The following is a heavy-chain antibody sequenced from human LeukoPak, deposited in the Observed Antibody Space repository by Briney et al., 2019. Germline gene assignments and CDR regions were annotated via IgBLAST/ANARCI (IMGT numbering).Heavy chain of an antibody. CDR3: AREGYYSGMDV. J-gene: IGHJ6*02. CDR1: GFTLSRNE. V-gene: IGHV3-48*03. Sequence: GGSLRLSCAASGFTLSRNEMNWVRQAPGKGLEWVSYISSSGSSIYYADSVKGRFTISRDNAKSSLYLQMNSLRAEDTAVYYCAREGYYSGMDVWGQGTTVTVSS. CDR2: ISSSGSSI.